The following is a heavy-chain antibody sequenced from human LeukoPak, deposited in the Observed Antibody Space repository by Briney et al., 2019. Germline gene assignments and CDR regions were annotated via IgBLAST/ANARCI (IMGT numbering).Heavy chain of an antibody. J-gene: IGHJ5*02. D-gene: IGHD1-1*01. V-gene: IGHV3-48*02. CDR3: ARYKSGRFDP. CDR1: GVTFSNYN. Sequence: PGGSLRLSCAASGVTFSNYNLNWVRQAPGKGLEWVSYISSSGNIIYYADSVKGRFTISRDNAKNSLYLQMNSLRDEDTAVYCGARYKSGRFDPWGQGTLVTVSS. CDR2: ISSSGNII.